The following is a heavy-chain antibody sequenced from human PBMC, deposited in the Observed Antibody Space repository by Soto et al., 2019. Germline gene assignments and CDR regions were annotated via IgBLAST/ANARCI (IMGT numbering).Heavy chain of an antibody. Sequence: GGSLRLSCAAPGLTFRTYAMSWVRQAPGKGLEWVSTISASGTSTYYADSVKGRFTISRDNSKNTLYLQMNSLRAEDTAIYYCAKDRLLELHEFHFDYWGQGTLVTVSS. CDR2: ISASGTST. V-gene: IGHV3-23*01. CDR3: AKDRLLELHEFHFDY. D-gene: IGHD1-7*01. CDR1: GLTFRTYA. J-gene: IGHJ4*02.